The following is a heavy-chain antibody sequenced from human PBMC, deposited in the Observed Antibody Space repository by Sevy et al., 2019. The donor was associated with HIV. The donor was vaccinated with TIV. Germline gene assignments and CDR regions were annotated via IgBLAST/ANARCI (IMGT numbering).Heavy chain of an antibody. D-gene: IGHD4-4*01. V-gene: IGHV3-30*02. CDR1: GFTFNFHG. J-gene: IGHJ5*02. CDR2: IWHDGSNK. CDR3: ARETDNSARWLDP. Sequence: GGSLRLSCAASGFTFNFHGMHWVRQAPGKGLEWVAFIWHDGSNKYMADSVMGRFTISRDNSKNTLFLQMNSLTVEDTAVYYCARETDNSARWLDPWGQGTLVTVSS.